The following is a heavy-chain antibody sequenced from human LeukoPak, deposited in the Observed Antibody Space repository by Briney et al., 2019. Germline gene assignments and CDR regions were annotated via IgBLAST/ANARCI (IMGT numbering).Heavy chain of an antibody. CDR2: IIPIFGTA. V-gene: IGHV1-69*13. Sequence: AASVKVSCKASGGTFSSYAISWVRQAPGQGLEWMGGIIPIFGTANYAQKFQGRVTITADESTSTAYMALSSLRSEDTAVYYCARGGVRGYSYGYGPLPDYWGQGTLVTVSS. CDR1: GGTFSSYA. D-gene: IGHD5-18*01. CDR3: ARGGVRGYSYGYGPLPDY. J-gene: IGHJ4*02.